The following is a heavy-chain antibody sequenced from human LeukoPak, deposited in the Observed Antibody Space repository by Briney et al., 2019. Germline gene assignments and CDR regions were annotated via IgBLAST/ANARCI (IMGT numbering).Heavy chain of an antibody. CDR2: ISGSGGST. Sequence: GGSLRLSCAASGFTFSSYAMSWVRQAPGKGLEWVSAISGSGGSTYYADSVKGRFTIFRDNSKNTLYLQMNSLRAEDTAVYYCAKDTAYYYGSGSYNFYFDYWGQGTLVTVSS. V-gene: IGHV3-23*01. CDR1: GFTFSSYA. D-gene: IGHD3-10*01. J-gene: IGHJ4*02. CDR3: AKDTAYYYGSGSYNFYFDY.